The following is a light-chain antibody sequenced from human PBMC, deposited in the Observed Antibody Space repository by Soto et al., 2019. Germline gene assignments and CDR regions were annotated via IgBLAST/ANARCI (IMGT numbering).Light chain of an antibody. J-gene: IGKJ4*01. CDR1: QSVSIN. CDR2: DAS. CDR3: QQYNRWPLT. V-gene: IGKV3-15*01. Sequence: EIVMTQSPATLSVSPGARATLSCRASQSVSINLAWYQQKPGQAPRLLSYDASTRATGISGSFSGSGSGTEFTLTISSLKSEDFEVYYCQQYNRWPLTFGGGTKVDIK.